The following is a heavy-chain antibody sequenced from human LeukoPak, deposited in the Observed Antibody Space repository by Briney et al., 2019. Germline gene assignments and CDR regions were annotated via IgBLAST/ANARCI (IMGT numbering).Heavy chain of an antibody. D-gene: IGHD3-22*01. CDR3: ASPLSSASYYFDY. V-gene: IGHV1-46*01. Sequence: ASVKVSCKASGYTFTSYYIHWLRQAPGQGPEWMGIINPSDGSTNSAQKFQGRLTMTRDTSTTTVYMELGSLRSEDTAVYYCASPLSSASYYFDYWGQGTQVTVSS. CDR1: GYTFTSYY. J-gene: IGHJ4*02. CDR2: INPSDGST.